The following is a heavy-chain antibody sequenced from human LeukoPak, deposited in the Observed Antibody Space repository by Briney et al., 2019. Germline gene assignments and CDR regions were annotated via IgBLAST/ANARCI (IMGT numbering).Heavy chain of an antibody. CDR3: ATPKYYYDSSGYPGDSLDI. CDR1: GYTFTSYG. Sequence: ASVKVSCKASGYTFTSYGISWVRQAPGQGLEWMGWISAYNGNTNYAQKLQGRVTMTTDTSTSTAYMELRSLRSDDTAVYYCATPKYYYDSSGYPGDSLDIWGQGTMVTVSS. CDR2: ISAYNGNT. J-gene: IGHJ3*02. D-gene: IGHD3-22*01. V-gene: IGHV1-18*01.